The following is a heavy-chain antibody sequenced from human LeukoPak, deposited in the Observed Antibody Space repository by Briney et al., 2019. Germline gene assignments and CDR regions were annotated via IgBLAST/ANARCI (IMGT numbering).Heavy chain of an antibody. V-gene: IGHV4-59*01. J-gene: IGHJ4*02. CDR3: ARSYDTNFDY. CDR2: IYFSGST. CDR1: GGSIRSYY. D-gene: IGHD3-3*01. Sequence: PSETLSPTCTVSGGSIRSYYWSWIRQPPGKGLEWIGYIYFSGSTSYNPSLKSRVTISVDRSKNQSSLKLSSVAAADTAVYYCARSYDTNFDYWGQGTLVTVSS.